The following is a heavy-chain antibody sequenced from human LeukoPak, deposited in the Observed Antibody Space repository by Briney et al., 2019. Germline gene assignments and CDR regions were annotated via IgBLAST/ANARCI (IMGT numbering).Heavy chain of an antibody. Sequence: GSLRLSCAASGFTFSSYAMSWVRQAPGKGLEWIGEINHSGSTNYNPSLKSRVTISVDTSKNQFSLKLSSVTAADTAVYYCARGGRHYCSGGSCHNLPVGRDYWGQGTLVTVSS. D-gene: IGHD2-15*01. J-gene: IGHJ4*02. V-gene: IGHV4-34*01. CDR3: ARGGRHYCSGGSCHNLPVGRDY. CDR1: GFTFSSYA. CDR2: INHSGST.